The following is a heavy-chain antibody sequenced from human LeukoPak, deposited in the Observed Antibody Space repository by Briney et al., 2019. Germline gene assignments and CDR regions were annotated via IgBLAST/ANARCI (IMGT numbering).Heavy chain of an antibody. CDR2: IYYSGST. D-gene: IGHD1-26*01. Sequence: SETLSLTCTVSGGSISSYYWSWIRQPPGKGLEWIGYIYYSGSTNYNPSLKGRVTISVDTSKNQFSLNLSSVTAADTAVYYCARENSGYNYYGMDVWGQGTTVTVSS. CDR1: GGSISSYY. J-gene: IGHJ6*02. V-gene: IGHV4-59*01. CDR3: ARENSGYNYYGMDV.